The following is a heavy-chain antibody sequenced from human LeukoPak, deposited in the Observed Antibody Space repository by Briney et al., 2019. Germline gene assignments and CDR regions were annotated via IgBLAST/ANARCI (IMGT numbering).Heavy chain of an antibody. CDR3: AKDTSGYYFEDAFDI. J-gene: IGHJ3*02. CDR1: GFTSDDYA. Sequence: GRSLRLSCAASGFTSDDYAIHWGRQAPGEGLERVSGISWNSGSIGYADSVKGRVTISRDNAKNSLYLQMNSLRAEDTALYYCAKDTSGYYFEDAFDIWGQGTIVTVSS. V-gene: IGHV3-9*02. D-gene: IGHD5-12*01. CDR2: ISWNSGSI.